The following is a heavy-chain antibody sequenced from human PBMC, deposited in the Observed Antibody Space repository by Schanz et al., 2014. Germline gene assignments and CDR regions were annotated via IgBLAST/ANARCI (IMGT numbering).Heavy chain of an antibody. V-gene: IGHV3-23*04. D-gene: IGHD2-15*01. CDR1: GFTFNSYA. CDR2: ISHSGGSK. CDR3: AKGMGYCSGGTCYDYYYYGLDV. Sequence: VQLVESGGGVVQPGRSLRLSCAASGFTFNSYAMTWVRQAPGKGLEWVSSISHSGGSKYYADSVKGRFTISRDNSENTLYLQINSLSADDTAVFYCAKGMGYCSGGTCYDYYYYGLDVWGQGTTVTVSS. J-gene: IGHJ6*02.